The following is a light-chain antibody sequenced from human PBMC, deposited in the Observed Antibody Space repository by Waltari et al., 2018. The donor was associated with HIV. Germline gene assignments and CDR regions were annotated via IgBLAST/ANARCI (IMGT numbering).Light chain of an antibody. CDR3: QAWDGGTIV. CDR1: KLGHIY. V-gene: IGLV3-1*01. Sequence: SYELTQPPSVSVSSGQTASATCSRVKLGHIYVSWYQPRSGQAPPLVIYQDNHRPSGIPERFSGSTSENTATLTINETQPLDEAEYSCQAWDGGTIVFGGGTKLNVL. J-gene: IGLJ3*02. CDR2: QDN.